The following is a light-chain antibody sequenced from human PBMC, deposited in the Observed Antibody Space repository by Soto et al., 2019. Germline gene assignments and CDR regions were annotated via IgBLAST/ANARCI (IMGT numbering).Light chain of an antibody. J-gene: IGLJ1*01. CDR1: SRHIAYA. Sequence: QLVLTQPPSASASLGASVKLTCTLSSRHIAYAIAWHQQHPEKGLRFLMKLNRDGSHNKGDGIPNRFSGSSSGTERYLTISNLQSEDEAEYFCQTWGTGYYVFGTGTKVTVL. CDR2: LNRDGSH. CDR3: QTWGTGYYV. V-gene: IGLV4-69*01.